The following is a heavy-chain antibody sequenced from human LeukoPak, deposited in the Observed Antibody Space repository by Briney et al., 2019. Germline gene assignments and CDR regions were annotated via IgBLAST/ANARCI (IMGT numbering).Heavy chain of an antibody. D-gene: IGHD1-1*01. CDR2: ISFDGKIS. CDR3: AKELSATPRAAVQTGDAFDV. J-gene: IGHJ3*01. V-gene: IGHV3-30*18. Sequence: GGSLRLSCAASGFTFSSYGMHWVRQAPGKGLEWVAVISFDGKISYYADSVKGRFIISIDNSKNTLYLQMNSLTPEDTAGYYCAKELSATPRAAVQTGDAFDVWGQGTMVTVSS. CDR1: GFTFSSYG.